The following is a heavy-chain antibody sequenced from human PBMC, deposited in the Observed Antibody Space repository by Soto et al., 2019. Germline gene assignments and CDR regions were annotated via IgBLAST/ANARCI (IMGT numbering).Heavy chain of an antibody. Sequence: PSETLSLTCRVPVASFNSETHFWSWILQAPGKGLEWIGYVYRSGITNSNPALKSRVFVSADMARNQFSLTLDSVTPADTAVYYCAREDMSGTYYFDYWGPGILVTVSS. CDR3: AREDMSGTYYFDY. J-gene: IGHJ4*02. CDR1: VASFNSETHF. D-gene: IGHD1-26*01. CDR2: VYRSGIT. V-gene: IGHV4-61*01.